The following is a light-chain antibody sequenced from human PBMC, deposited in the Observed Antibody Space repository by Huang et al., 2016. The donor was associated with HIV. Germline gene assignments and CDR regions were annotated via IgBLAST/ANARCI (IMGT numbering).Light chain of an antibody. J-gene: IGKJ1*01. CDR3: QQSYSTPPWT. CDR2: AAS. CDR1: QSSSSY. V-gene: IGKV1-39*01. Sequence: DIQMTQSPSSLSASVGDRVTITCRASQSSSSYLNWYQQKPGKAPKHLLYAASSLQSGVPSRFSGGGSGTDFTLTISSLQPEDFATYYCQQSYSTPPWTFGQGTKVEIK.